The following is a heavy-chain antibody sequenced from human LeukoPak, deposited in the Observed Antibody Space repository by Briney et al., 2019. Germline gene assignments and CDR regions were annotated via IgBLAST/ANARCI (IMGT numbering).Heavy chain of an antibody. CDR3: ARGLMMAVAGRGEFHY. Sequence: PSETLSLTCIVSGGSISSYYWSWIRQPPGKGLEWIGYIYYSGSTNYNPSLKSRVTISVDTSKNQFSLELSSVTAVDTAVYYCARGLMMAVAGRGEFHYWGQGTLVTVSS. CDR1: GGSISSYY. J-gene: IGHJ4*02. V-gene: IGHV4-59*01. CDR2: IYYSGST. D-gene: IGHD6-13*01.